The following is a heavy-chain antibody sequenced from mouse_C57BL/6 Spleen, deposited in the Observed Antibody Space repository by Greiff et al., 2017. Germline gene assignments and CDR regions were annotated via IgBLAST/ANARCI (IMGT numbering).Heavy chain of an antibody. CDR2: YPGSGNTY. V-gene: IGHV1-83*01. J-gene: IGHJ2*01. Sequence: VQLQQSGPELVKPGASVKMSCKASGYTFTDYYMHWVKQKPGKGLEWIGEIYPGSGNTYYNEKFKGKATLTADTSSSTAYMQLSSLTSEDSAVYCCASRGYGTRGYWGQGTTLTVSS. CDR3: SRGYGTRGY. D-gene: IGHD1-1*01. CDR1: YTFTDYYM.